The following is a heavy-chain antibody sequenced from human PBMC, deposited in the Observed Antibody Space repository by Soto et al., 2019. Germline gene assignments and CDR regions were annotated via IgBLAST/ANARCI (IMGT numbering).Heavy chain of an antibody. Sequence: SETLSLTCTVSGGSIRNYYWSWIRQPPGKGLEWIGYVYSSGSTHYNPSLQSRVTISADTSKNQVSLKVNSVTAADTAVYYCARDHPHSYGVYYFDYWGQGIPVTVS. CDR1: GGSIRNYY. D-gene: IGHD5-18*01. V-gene: IGHV4-59*01. CDR2: VYSSGST. CDR3: ARDHPHSYGVYYFDY. J-gene: IGHJ4*02.